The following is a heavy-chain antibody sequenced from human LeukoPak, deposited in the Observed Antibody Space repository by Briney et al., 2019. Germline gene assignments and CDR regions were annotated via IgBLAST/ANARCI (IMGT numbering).Heavy chain of an antibody. V-gene: IGHV4-39*07. Sequence: SETLSLTCTVSGYSISSSSYYWGWIRQPPGKGLEWIGSIYYSGSTYYNPSLKSRVTISVDTSKNQFSLKLSSVTAADTAVYYCARDHRQLVVALGPCTNWFDPWGQGTLVTVSS. CDR3: ARDHRQLVVALGPCTNWFDP. CDR1: GYSISSSSYY. J-gene: IGHJ5*02. CDR2: IYYSGST. D-gene: IGHD2-15*01.